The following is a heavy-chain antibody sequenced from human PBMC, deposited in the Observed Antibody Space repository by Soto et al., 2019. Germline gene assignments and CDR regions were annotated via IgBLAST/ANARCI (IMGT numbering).Heavy chain of an antibody. J-gene: IGHJ6*03. CDR1: SDSISRSHW. CDR2: IYYSGST. Sequence: SETLSLTCAVSSDSISRSHWLTWVRQSPGKGLEWLGYIYYSGSTNYNPSLRSRITISVDTSKNQFSLKLSSVTAADTAVYYCARVSQSSWYYYYYYMDVWGKGTTVTVSS. D-gene: IGHD6-13*01. V-gene: IGHV4-4*02. CDR3: ARVSQSSWYYYYYYMDV.